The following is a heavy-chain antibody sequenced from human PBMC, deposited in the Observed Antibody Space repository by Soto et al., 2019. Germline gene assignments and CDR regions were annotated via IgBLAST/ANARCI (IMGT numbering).Heavy chain of an antibody. CDR3: AKGYGSGSYSGPFWFDP. CDR2: ISWNSGSI. CDR1: GFTFDDYA. Sequence: PGGSLRLSCTASGFTFDDYAMHWVRQAPGKGLEWVSGISWNSGSIGYADSVKGRFTISRDNAKNSLYLQMNSLRAEDTALYYCAKGYGSGSYSGPFWFDPWGQGTLVTVST. V-gene: IGHV3-9*01. D-gene: IGHD3-10*01. J-gene: IGHJ5*02.